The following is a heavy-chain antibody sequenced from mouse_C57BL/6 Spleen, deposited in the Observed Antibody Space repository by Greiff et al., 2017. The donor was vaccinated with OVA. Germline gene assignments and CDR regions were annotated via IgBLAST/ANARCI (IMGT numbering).Heavy chain of an antibody. V-gene: IGHV1-69*01. CDR1: GYTFTSYW. CDR3: ARSYRPSYAMDY. CDR2: IDPSDSYT. Sequence: QVQLQQPGAELVMPGASVKLSCKASGYTFTSYWMHWVKQRPGQGLEWIGEIDPSDSYTNYNQKFKGKSTLTVDKSSSTAYMQLSSLTSEDSAVYYCARSYRPSYAMDYWGQGTSVTVSS. J-gene: IGHJ4*01.